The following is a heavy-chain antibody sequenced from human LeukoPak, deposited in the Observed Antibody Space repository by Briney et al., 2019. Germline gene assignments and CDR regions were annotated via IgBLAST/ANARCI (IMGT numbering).Heavy chain of an antibody. CDR2: IRYDGSNK. Sequence: GGSLRLSCAASGFTFSSYGMHWVRQAPGKGLEWVAFIRYDGSNKYYADSVKGRFTISRDNSKNTLYLQMNSLRAEDTAVYYCAKDGDETYYYDSSGYPDYWGQGTLVPVSS. CDR3: AKDGDETYYYDSSGYPDY. CDR1: GFTFSSYG. V-gene: IGHV3-30*02. D-gene: IGHD3-22*01. J-gene: IGHJ4*02.